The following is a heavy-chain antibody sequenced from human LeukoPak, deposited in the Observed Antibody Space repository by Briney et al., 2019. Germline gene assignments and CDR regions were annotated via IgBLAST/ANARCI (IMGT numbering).Heavy chain of an antibody. CDR1: GYSFTSYW. V-gene: IGHV5-51*04. CDR2: IYPGDSDT. Sequence: GESLKISCKGSGYSFTSYWIGWVRQMPGKGLEWMGIIYPGDSDTRYTPSLQGQVTISADKPISTAYLQWSSLKASDTAMYFCALGMYSSARRFDYWGQGTLVTVSS. CDR3: ALGMYSSARRFDY. D-gene: IGHD3-22*01. J-gene: IGHJ4*02.